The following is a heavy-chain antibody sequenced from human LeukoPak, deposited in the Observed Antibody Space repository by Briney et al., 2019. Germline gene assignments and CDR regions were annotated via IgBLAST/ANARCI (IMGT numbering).Heavy chain of an antibody. V-gene: IGHV4-39*07. CDR3: ARDSVEYSYGYDYFDY. CDR1: GGSISSNNYF. D-gene: IGHD5-18*01. J-gene: IGHJ4*02. CDR2: ISYSGST. Sequence: SATLSLTCNVSGGSISSNNYFWGWIRQPPGKGLDWIGAISYSGSTDYNPSLKSRVTISVDTSKNQFFLKLSSVTAADTAVYYCARDSVEYSYGYDYFDYWGQGTLVTVSS.